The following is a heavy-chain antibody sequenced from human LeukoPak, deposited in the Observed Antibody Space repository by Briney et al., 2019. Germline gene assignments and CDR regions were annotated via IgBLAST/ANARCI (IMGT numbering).Heavy chain of an antibody. J-gene: IGHJ6*02. V-gene: IGHV3-49*04. CDR3: TRGPTQQWVYYGMDV. Sequence: GGSLRLSCTTSGFTFGDHAMSWVGQAPGKGLEWVGFIRSKGYGGTTEYAASVKGRFAISRDDSKSIAYLQMNSLKTEDTAVYYCTRGPTQQWVYYGMDVWGQGTTVIVSS. CDR1: GFTFGDHA. CDR2: IRSKGYGGTT. D-gene: IGHD5-18*01.